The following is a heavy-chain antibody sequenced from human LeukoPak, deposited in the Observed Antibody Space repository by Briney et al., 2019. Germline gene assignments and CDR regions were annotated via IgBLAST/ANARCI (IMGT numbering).Heavy chain of an antibody. CDR3: ARALKYYYDSSGRFDY. D-gene: IGHD3-22*01. CDR2: INHSGGT. J-gene: IGHJ4*02. CDR1: GGSFSGYY. V-gene: IGHV4-34*01. Sequence: SETLSLTCAVYGGSFSGYYWSWIRQPPGKGLEWIGEINHSGGTNYNPSLKSRVTISVDTSKNQFSLKLSSVTAADTAVYYCARALKYYYDSSGRFDYWGQGTLVTVSS.